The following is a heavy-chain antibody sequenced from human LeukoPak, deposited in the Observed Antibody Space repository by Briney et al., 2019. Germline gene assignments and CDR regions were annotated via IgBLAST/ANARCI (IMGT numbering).Heavy chain of an antibody. D-gene: IGHD5-18*01. CDR3: ARPKFRGYSYGYAFDI. V-gene: IGHV5-51*01. Sequence: GESLKISCKGSGYSFTSYWIGWVRQMPGKGLEWMGIIYPGDSDTRYSPSFQGQVTISADKSISTAYLQWSSLKASDTAMYYCARPKFRGYSYGYAFDIWGQGTMVTVSS. CDR1: GYSFTSYW. CDR2: IYPGDSDT. J-gene: IGHJ3*02.